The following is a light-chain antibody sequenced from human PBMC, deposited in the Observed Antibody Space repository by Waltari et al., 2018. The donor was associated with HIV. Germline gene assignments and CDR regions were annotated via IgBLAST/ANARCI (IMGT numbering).Light chain of an antibody. CDR1: TSDVGAYNL. CDR3: CSYTGGGVV. V-gene: IGLV2-23*02. Sequence: QSALTPPAPVSGPPGQSITISCSGTTSDVGAYNLVSWYQQHPGKAPKLMIFEVTKRPSGVSDRFSGSRSGNTASLTISGLQAEDEGDYYCCSYTGGGVVFGGGTKLTVL. J-gene: IGLJ2*01. CDR2: EVT.